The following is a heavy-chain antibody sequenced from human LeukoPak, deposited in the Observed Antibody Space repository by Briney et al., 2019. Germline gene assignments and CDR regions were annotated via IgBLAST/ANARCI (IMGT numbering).Heavy chain of an antibody. D-gene: IGHD3-10*01. Sequence: GGSLRLSCAASGFTFSSYAMHWVRQAPGKGLEWVAVISYDGSNKYYADSVKGRFTISRDNSKNTLYLQMNSLRGEDTAVYYCARGFLVRGPTGILDYWGQGTLVTVSS. J-gene: IGHJ4*02. V-gene: IGHV3-30-3*01. CDR2: ISYDGSNK. CDR3: ARGFLVRGPTGILDY. CDR1: GFTFSSYA.